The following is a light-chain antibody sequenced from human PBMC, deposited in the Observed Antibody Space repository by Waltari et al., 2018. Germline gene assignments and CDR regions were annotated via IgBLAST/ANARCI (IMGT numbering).Light chain of an antibody. V-gene: IGKV4-1*01. CDR3: QQYYSTPPT. J-gene: IGKJ5*01. CDR2: WAS. CDR1: QTLLYSSNNKNY. Sequence: DIVMTQSPDSLAVSLGERAPIHRKSSQTLLYSSNNKNYLAWYQQKPGQPPKLLIYWASARESGVPDRFSGSGSGTDFTLTISSLQAEDVAVYYCQQYYSTPPTFGQGTRLEIK.